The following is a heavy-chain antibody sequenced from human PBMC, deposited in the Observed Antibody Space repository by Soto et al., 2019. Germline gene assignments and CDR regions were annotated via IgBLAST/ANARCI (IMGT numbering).Heavy chain of an antibody. J-gene: IGHJ6*02. CDR2: IIPILGIA. D-gene: IGHD3-9*01. V-gene: IGHV1-69*10. Sequence: SVKVSCKASGGTFSSYTISWVRQAPGQGLEWMGGIIPILGIANYAQKFQGRVTITADKSTSTAYMELSSLRSEDTAVYYCARVLVLRYFDWLSGHYGMDVWGQGTTVTVSS. CDR1: GGTFSSYT. CDR3: ARVLVLRYFDWLSGHYGMDV.